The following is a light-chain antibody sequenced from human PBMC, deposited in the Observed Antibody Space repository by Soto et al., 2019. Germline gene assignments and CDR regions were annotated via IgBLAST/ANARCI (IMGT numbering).Light chain of an antibody. CDR1: SSVVGVFSS. Sequence: QSALSPPRPVAGSPGQSVSVSCTRTSSVVGVFSSVPWYQQRPGKAPQLMIYDVNKRPSAVPDRFSGSKSSSTACLTPSGLLAEDEADSSCGSYAGSYSYAFATGTKVPVL. CDR3: GSYAGSYSYA. J-gene: IGLJ1*01. V-gene: IGLV2-11*01. CDR2: DVN.